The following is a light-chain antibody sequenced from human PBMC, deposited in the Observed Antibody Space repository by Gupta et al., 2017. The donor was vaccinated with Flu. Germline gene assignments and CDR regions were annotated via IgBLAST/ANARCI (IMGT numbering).Light chain of an antibody. CDR2: EGR. CDR1: NSEIGAYNY. J-gene: IGLJ2*01. CDR3: ASYGAVGV. Sequence: GQSIAISCTGTNSEIGAYNYVSWYQQPPGKPLILMNYEGRNRPAGVATCSSGSTSGTTTHTTISGLEADDEDYYYHASYGAVGVFGGGTKLTVL. V-gene: IGLV2-14*01.